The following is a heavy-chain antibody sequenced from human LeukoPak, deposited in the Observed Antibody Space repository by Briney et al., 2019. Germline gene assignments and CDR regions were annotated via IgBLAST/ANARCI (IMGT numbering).Heavy chain of an antibody. J-gene: IGHJ4*02. CDR2: MYSRGSS. Sequence: GGSLRLSCTVSGFTVGNNYMSWFRQAPGKGLEWVALMYSRGSSHYADSVRGRFTISRDSSKNTVYLQMNSLTAGDTAVYYCARGQIVGVQGDFWGQGTLVTVSS. CDR3: ARGQIVGVQGDF. CDR1: GFTVGNNY. D-gene: IGHD1-26*01. V-gene: IGHV3-66*02.